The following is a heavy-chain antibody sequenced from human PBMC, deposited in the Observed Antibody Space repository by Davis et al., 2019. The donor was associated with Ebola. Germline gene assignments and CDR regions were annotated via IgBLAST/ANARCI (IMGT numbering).Heavy chain of an antibody. V-gene: IGHV3-23*01. CDR3: AKNGPENYGMDV. CDR2: ISASAVKI. J-gene: IGHJ6*02. Sequence: GESLKISCAASGFSFGSNAMSWVRQAPGKGLEWISDISASAVKIHYADSVKGRFTISRENFNKMLYLEMNSLRVEDTATYYWAKNGPENYGMDVWGQGTTVTVSS. CDR1: GFSFGSNA. D-gene: IGHD3-10*01.